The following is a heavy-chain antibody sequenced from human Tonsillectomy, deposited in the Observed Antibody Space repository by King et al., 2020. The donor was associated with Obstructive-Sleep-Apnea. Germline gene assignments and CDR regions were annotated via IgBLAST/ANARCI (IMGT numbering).Heavy chain of an antibody. V-gene: IGHV3-66*01. D-gene: IGHD2-2*01. CDR1: GFTVSSNY. CDR2: IYSGGST. CDR3: ARDRRTLGYCSSTSCYVPSYYFDY. J-gene: IGHJ4*02. Sequence: VQLVESGGGLVQPGGSLRLSCAASGFTVSSNYMSWVRQAPGKGLEWVSVIYSGGSTYYADSVKGRFTISRDNSKNTLYLQMNRLRAEDTAVYYCARDRRTLGYCSSTSCYVPSYYFDYCAQGTLVTVSS.